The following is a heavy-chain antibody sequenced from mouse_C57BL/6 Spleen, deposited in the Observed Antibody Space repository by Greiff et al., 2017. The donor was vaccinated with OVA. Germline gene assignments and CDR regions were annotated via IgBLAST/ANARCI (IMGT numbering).Heavy chain of an antibody. V-gene: IGHV1-64*01. CDR3: ASTYDYDAWFAY. Sequence: VQLQQPGAELVKPGASVKLSCKASGYTFTSYWMHWVKQRPGQGLEWIGMIHPNSGSTNYNEKFKSKATLTVDKSSSTAYMQLSSLTSAYSAVYYCASTYDYDAWFAYWGQGTLVTVSA. CDR1: GYTFTSYW. J-gene: IGHJ3*01. D-gene: IGHD2-4*01. CDR2: IHPNSGST.